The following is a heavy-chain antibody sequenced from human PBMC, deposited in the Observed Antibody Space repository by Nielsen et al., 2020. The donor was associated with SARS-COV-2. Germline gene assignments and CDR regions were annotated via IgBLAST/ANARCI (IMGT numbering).Heavy chain of an antibody. Sequence: GGSLRLSCAASGFTFSSYSMNWVRQAPGKGLEWVSSISSSSSYIYYADSVKGRFTISRDNAKNSLYLQMNSLRAEDTAVYYCAREGRLLLWFGELLAPPDYWGQGTLVTVSS. CDR2: ISSSSSYI. D-gene: IGHD3-10*01. CDR3: AREGRLLLWFGELLAPPDY. V-gene: IGHV3-21*01. CDR1: GFTFSSYS. J-gene: IGHJ4*02.